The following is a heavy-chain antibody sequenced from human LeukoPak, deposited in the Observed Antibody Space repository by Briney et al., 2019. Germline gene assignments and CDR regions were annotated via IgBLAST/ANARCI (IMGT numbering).Heavy chain of an antibody. D-gene: IGHD5-18*01. Sequence: SETLSLTCAVYGGSFSGYYWSWIRQPPGKGLEWIGEINHSGSTNYNPSLKSRVTISVDTSKNQISLKLSSVTAADTAVYYCARGMDTAMATGVFFDYWGQGTLVTVSS. V-gene: IGHV4-34*01. CDR1: GGSFSGYY. CDR3: ARGMDTAMATGVFFDY. CDR2: INHSGST. J-gene: IGHJ4*02.